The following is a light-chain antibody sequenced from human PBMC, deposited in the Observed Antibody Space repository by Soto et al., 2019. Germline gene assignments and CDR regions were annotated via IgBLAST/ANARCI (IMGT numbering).Light chain of an antibody. CDR2: EVS. CDR1: SSDIGAYNY. J-gene: IGLJ3*02. CDR3: SSYTSISTPVV. Sequence: QSALTQPASVSGSPGQSITISCTGTSSDIGAYNYVSWYQQHPGKAPKLMIYEVSYRPSGVSNRFSGSKSGNTASLTISGLQAEDEADYYCSSYTSISTPVVFGGGTKLTV. V-gene: IGLV2-14*01.